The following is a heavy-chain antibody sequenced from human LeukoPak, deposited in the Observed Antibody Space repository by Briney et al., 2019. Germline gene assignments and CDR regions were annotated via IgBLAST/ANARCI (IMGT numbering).Heavy chain of an antibody. Sequence: ASVKVSCKASGYTFTTYGVTWVRQAPRQGLEWMGWISAYNGNTNYAQKFQGRVTMTTDTSTSTAYMELRSLRSDDTAVYYCARGSTARYYYDSSGYYRGAVDYWGQGTLVTISS. CDR3: ARGSTARYYYDSSGYYRGAVDY. V-gene: IGHV1-18*01. CDR2: ISAYNGNT. J-gene: IGHJ4*02. CDR1: GYTFTTYG. D-gene: IGHD3-22*01.